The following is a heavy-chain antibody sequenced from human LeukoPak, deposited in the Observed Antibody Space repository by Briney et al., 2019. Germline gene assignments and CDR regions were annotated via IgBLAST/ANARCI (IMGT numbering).Heavy chain of an antibody. V-gene: IGHV4-39*07. CDR2: IYYSGST. J-gene: IGHJ5*02. Sequence: SETLSLTCTVSGGSISSSSYYWGWIRQPPGKGLEWIGSIYYSGSTYYNPSLKSRVTISVDTSKNQFSLKLSSVTAADTAVYYCARVSRHYYDSSGYYNWFDPWGQGTLVTVSS. D-gene: IGHD3-22*01. CDR3: ARVSRHYYDSSGYYNWFDP. CDR1: GGSISSSSYY.